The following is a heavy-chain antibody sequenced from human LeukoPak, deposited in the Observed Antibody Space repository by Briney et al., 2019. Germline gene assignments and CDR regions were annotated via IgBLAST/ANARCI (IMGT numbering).Heavy chain of an antibody. CDR2: ISYDGSNK. D-gene: IGHD6-13*01. V-gene: IGHV3-30-3*01. J-gene: IGHJ6*03. Sequence: GRSLRLSCAASGFTFSSYAMHWVRQAPGKGLEWVAVISYDGSNKYYADSVKGRFTISRDNSKNTLYLQMNSLRAEDTAVYYCASTPPEEQQLVRYYYYYMDVWGKGTTVTVSS. CDR3: ASTPPEEQQLVRYYYYYMDV. CDR1: GFTFSSYA.